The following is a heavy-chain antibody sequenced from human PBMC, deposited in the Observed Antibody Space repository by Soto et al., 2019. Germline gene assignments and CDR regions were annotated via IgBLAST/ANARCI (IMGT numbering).Heavy chain of an antibody. Sequence: ASVKVSCKASGYTFTGYYIHWVRQAPGQGLGWMGWINPNSGGTNYAQKFQGWVTMTRDTSISTAYMELSRLRSNDTAVYYCVRDGGMATVPTLDFDYWGQGTLVTVSS. D-gene: IGHD4-4*01. CDR2: INPNSGGT. J-gene: IGHJ4*02. CDR1: GYTFTGYY. CDR3: VRDGGMATVPTLDFDY. V-gene: IGHV1-2*04.